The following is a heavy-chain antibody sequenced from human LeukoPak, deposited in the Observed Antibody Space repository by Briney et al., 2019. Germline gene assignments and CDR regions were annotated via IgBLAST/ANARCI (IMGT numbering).Heavy chain of an antibody. CDR1: GYTFTSYG. J-gene: IGHJ3*02. CDR2: ISAYNGNT. Sequence: ASVKVSCKASGYTFTSYGISWVRQAPGQGLEWMGWISAYNGNTNYAQKLQGRVTMTTDTSTSTAYMELRSLRSDDTAVYYCARLKTKAGTDAFDIWGQGTMATVSS. V-gene: IGHV1-18*01. CDR3: ARLKTKAGTDAFDI. D-gene: IGHD6-19*01.